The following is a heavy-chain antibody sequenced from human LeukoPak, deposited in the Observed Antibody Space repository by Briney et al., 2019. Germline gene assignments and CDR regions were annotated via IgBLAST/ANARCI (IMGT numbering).Heavy chain of an antibody. CDR3: ARLHHSGSYSGY. CDR2: IIPIFGTA. V-gene: IGHV1-69*13. J-gene: IGHJ4*02. D-gene: IGHD1-26*01. Sequence: GASVKVSCKASGGTFSSYAISWVRQAPGQGLEWMGGIIPIFGTANYAQKFQGRVTITADESTSTAYMELSSLRSEDTAVYYCARLHHSGSYSGYWGQGTLVTVSS. CDR1: GGTFSSYA.